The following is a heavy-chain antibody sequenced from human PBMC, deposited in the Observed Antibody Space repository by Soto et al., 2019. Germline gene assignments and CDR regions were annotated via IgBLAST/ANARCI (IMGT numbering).Heavy chain of an antibody. CDR3: AKDLAPWELSSFDY. Sequence: GASVKVSCKASGYTFTSYGISWVRQAPGQGLEWMGWISAYNGNTNYAQKLQGRVTMTTDTSTSTAYMELRSLRSDDTAVYYCAKDLAPWELSSFDYWGQGTLVTVSS. V-gene: IGHV1-18*01. D-gene: IGHD1-26*01. J-gene: IGHJ4*02. CDR2: ISAYNGNT. CDR1: GYTFTSYG.